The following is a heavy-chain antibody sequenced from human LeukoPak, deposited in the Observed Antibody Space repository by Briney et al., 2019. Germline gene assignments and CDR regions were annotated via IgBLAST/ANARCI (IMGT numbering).Heavy chain of an antibody. J-gene: IGHJ1*01. Sequence: GGSLRLSCAASGFTFGSYGMSWVRQAPGKGLEWVSFITPNADRTSYADSVEGRFTISRDNPRNTLHMQMNSLRDEDTALYYCAIMHGYYDGSGYWVQWGQGTPVTVSS. CDR1: GFTFGSYG. D-gene: IGHD3-22*01. V-gene: IGHV3-23*01. CDR2: ITPNADRT. CDR3: AIMHGYYDGSGYWVQ.